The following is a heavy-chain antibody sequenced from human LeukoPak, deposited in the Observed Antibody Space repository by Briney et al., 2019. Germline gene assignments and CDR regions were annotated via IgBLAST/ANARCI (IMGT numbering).Heavy chain of an antibody. V-gene: IGHV1-69*13. Sequence: ASVKVSCKASGGTFSSYAIRWVRQAPGQGLEWMGGIIPIFGTANNAQKFQGRVTITADESTSTAYMELSSLRSEDTAVYYCARVLVPAAIRNNWFDPWGQGTLVTVSS. J-gene: IGHJ5*02. CDR2: IIPIFGTA. CDR1: GGTFSSYA. CDR3: ARVLVPAAIRNNWFDP. D-gene: IGHD2-2*02.